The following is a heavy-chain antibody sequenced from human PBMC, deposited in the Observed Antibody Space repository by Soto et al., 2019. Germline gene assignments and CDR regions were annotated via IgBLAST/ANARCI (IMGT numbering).Heavy chain of an antibody. Sequence: EVQLVESGGGLVQPGGSLRLSCAASGFTFSSYSMNWVRQAPGKGREWVSYISSSSSTIYYADSVKGRFTISRDNAKNTLSRQMNSLRDERTAVYYCARANQHYYYGMDVWGQGATVTVSS. CDR3: ARANQHYYYGMDV. CDR1: GFTFSSYS. CDR2: ISSSSSTI. D-gene: IGHD7-27*01. V-gene: IGHV3-48*02. J-gene: IGHJ6*02.